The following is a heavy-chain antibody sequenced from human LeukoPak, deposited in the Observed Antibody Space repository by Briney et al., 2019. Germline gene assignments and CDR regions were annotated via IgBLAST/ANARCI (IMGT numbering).Heavy chain of an antibody. V-gene: IGHV3-66*01. J-gene: IGHJ6*02. D-gene: IGHD6-19*01. CDR3: VRDRWPGLGDF. Sequence: GVSLRLSCAASGFTVSDNYMSWVRQAPGKGLEWVSTVYSGGLTYYADPVKGRFTISRDNSKNTLYLQMSSLRAEDTAVYYCVRDRWPGLGDFWGQGTTVTVSS. CDR1: GFTVSDNY. CDR2: VYSGGLT.